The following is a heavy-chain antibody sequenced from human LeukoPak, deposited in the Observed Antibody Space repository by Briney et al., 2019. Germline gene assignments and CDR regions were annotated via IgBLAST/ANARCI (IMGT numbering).Heavy chain of an antibody. CDR3: ARGAIAVAGSDAFDI. V-gene: IGHV3-21*01. D-gene: IGHD6-19*01. Sequence: GGSLRLSCAASGSTFSSYSMNWVRQAPGKGLEWVSSISSSSSYIYYADSVKGRFTISRDNAKNSLYLQMNSLRAEDTAVYYCARGAIAVAGSDAFDIWGQGTMVTVSS. J-gene: IGHJ3*02. CDR2: ISSSSSYI. CDR1: GSTFSSYS.